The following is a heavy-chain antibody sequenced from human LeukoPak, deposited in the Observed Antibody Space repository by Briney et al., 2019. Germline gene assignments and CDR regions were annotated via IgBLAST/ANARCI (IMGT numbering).Heavy chain of an antibody. CDR2: IKADGSEK. J-gene: IGHJ4*02. Sequence: PGGSLRLSCAASGFTFSSYAMSWVRQAPGKGLEWVANIKADGSEKYYVDSVKGRFTISRDNAKNSLYLQMNSLRAEDTAVYYCASCSGGSCQSDYWGQGTLVTVSS. V-gene: IGHV3-7*01. D-gene: IGHD2-15*01. CDR1: GFTFSSYA. CDR3: ASCSGGSCQSDY.